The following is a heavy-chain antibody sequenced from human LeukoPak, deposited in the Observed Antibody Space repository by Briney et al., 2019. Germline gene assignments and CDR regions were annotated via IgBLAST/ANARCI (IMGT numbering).Heavy chain of an antibody. Sequence: SVKVSCKASGGTFSSYAISWVRQAPGPGLEWMGRIIPILGIANYAQKFQGRVTITADKSTSTAYMEMSSLRSEDTAVYYCAREVVVVPAATHRYYYYGMDVWGQGTTVTVSS. CDR1: GGTFSSYA. CDR3: AREVVVVPAATHRYYYYGMDV. J-gene: IGHJ6*02. V-gene: IGHV1-69*04. CDR2: IIPILGIA. D-gene: IGHD2-2*01.